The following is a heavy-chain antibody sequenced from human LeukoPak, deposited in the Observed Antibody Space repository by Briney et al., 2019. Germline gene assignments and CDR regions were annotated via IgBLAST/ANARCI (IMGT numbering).Heavy chain of an antibody. V-gene: IGHV3-30*18. CDR3: AKEGEDDFWSGYYNV. CDR2: ISYDGSNK. J-gene: IGHJ6*04. CDR1: GFTFSSYG. D-gene: IGHD3-3*01. Sequence: GGSLRLSCAASGFTFSSYGMHWVRQAPGKGLEWVAVISYDGSNKYYADSVKGRFTISRDNSKNTLYLQMNSLRAEDTAVYYCAKEGEDDFWSGYYNVWGKGTTVTVSS.